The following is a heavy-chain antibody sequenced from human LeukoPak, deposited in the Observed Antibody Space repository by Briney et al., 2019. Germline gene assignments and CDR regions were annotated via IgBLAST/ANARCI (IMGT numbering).Heavy chain of an antibody. J-gene: IGHJ4*02. D-gene: IGHD6-13*01. Sequence: ASVKVSCKASGYTFTTYAMHWVRQAPGQRLEWMGWINPSNDDTKYSQKFQGRVIITRDTSASTAYMELSSLRSEDTALYYCARDQIGVAAAAYWGQGTLVTVSS. V-gene: IGHV1-3*01. CDR3: ARDQIGVAAAAY. CDR1: GYTFTTYA. CDR2: INPSNDDT.